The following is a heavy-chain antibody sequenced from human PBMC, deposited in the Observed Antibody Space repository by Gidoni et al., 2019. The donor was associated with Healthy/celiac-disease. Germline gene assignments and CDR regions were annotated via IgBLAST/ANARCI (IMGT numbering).Heavy chain of an antibody. CDR1: GFTFSSYS. Sequence: EVQLVESGGGLVKPGGSLRLSGAAAGFTFSSYSMNWVRQAPGKGLELVSSISSSSSYIYYADSVKGRFTISRDNAKNSLYLQMNSLRAEDTAVYYCAGGYYDSSGFPGNAFDIWGQGTMVTVSS. CDR2: ISSSSSYI. CDR3: AGGYYDSSGFPGNAFDI. V-gene: IGHV3-21*01. J-gene: IGHJ3*02. D-gene: IGHD3-22*01.